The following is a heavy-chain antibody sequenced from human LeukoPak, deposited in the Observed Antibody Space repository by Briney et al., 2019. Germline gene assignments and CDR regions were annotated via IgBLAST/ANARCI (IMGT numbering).Heavy chain of an antibody. CDR3: AKAMSSTTWGIFDY. Sequence: PGGSLRLSCAASGFTFSSYAMSWVRQAPGKGLEWVSAISGSGGSTYYADSVKGRFTSSRDNSKKTVYLQLSSLRAEDTAVYYCAKAMSSTTWGIFDYWGQGTLVTVSS. J-gene: IGHJ4*02. CDR2: ISGSGGST. D-gene: IGHD2-2*01. CDR1: GFTFSSYA. V-gene: IGHV3-23*01.